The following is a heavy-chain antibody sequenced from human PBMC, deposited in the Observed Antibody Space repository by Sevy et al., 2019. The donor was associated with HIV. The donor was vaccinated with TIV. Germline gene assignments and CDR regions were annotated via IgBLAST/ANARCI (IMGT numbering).Heavy chain of an antibody. V-gene: IGHV3-9*03. J-gene: IGHJ4*02. Sequence: GGSLRLSCVASGFTFDDYAMHWVRQAPGKGLEWVSGISWNSGNINYAESVKGRFTISRDNAKNSLFLQMNSLRVEDVASYYCAKGRGGRGYSYDGFDCWGQRTLVTVSS. D-gene: IGHD5-18*01. CDR1: GFTFDDYA. CDR3: AKGRGGRGYSYDGFDC. CDR2: ISWNSGNI.